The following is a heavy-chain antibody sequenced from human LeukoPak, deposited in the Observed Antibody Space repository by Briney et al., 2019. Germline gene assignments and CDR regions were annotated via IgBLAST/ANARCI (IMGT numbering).Heavy chain of an antibody. Sequence: GGSLRLSCAASGFTFSSYWMHWVRQAPGKGPLWVSHINGDGSTTNYADSVKGRFTISRDNAKNTLYLQMNSLRAEDTAVYYCGGGASLRGISYLGQGTLVTVSS. CDR1: GFTFSSYW. CDR3: GGGASLRGISY. V-gene: IGHV3-74*01. CDR2: INGDGSTT. J-gene: IGHJ4*01. D-gene: IGHD3-10*01.